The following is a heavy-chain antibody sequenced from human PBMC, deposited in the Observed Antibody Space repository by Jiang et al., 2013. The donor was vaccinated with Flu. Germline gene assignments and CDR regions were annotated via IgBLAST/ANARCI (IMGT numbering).Heavy chain of an antibody. CDR3: ARDHLAVAGFDY. CDR1: GYSISSGYY. D-gene: IGHD6-19*01. V-gene: IGHV4-38-2*02. CDR2: IYHSGST. Sequence: GLVKPSETLSLTCTVSGYSISSGYYWGWIRQPPGKGLEWIGSIYHSGSTYYNPSLKSRVTISVDTSKNQFSLKLSSVTAADTAVYYCARDHLAVAGFDYWGQGTLVTVSS. J-gene: IGHJ4*02.